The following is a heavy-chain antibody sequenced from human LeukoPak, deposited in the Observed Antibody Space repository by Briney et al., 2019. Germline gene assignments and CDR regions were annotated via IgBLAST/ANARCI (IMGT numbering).Heavy chain of an antibody. CDR2: IYYSGST. J-gene: IGHJ6*02. CDR1: GGSISSSSYY. D-gene: IGHD2-15*01. CDR3: ARLDGGPLLYYYYYGMDV. V-gene: IGHV4-39*01. Sequence: SETLSLTCTVSGGSISSSSYYWGWIRQPPGKGLEGIGSIYYSGSTYYNPSLKSRVTISVDTSKNQFSLKLSSVTAADTAVYYCARLDGGPLLYYYYYGMDVWGQGTTVTVSS.